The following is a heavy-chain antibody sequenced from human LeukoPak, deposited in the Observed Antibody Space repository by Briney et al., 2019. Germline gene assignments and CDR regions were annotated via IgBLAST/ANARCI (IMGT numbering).Heavy chain of an antibody. CDR3: ARGDCSAGSCYLFDY. Sequence: SETLSLTCTVSGGSISNYYWSWIRQPPGRGLEWIGYIHYSGSSNYNPSLKSRVTISVDTSKNQFSLKVNSVTAADTALYYCARGDCSAGSCYLFDYWGQGTLVTVSS. V-gene: IGHV4-59*01. J-gene: IGHJ4*02. CDR1: GGSISNYY. CDR2: IHYSGSS. D-gene: IGHD2-15*01.